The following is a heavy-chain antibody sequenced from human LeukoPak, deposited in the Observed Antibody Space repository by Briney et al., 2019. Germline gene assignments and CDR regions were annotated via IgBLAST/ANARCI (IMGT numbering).Heavy chain of an antibody. J-gene: IGHJ4*02. CDR2: VYYSGRT. CDR1: GVSFTNSHYY. Sequence: SETLSLTCTVSGVSFTNSHYYWGWIRQPPGKGLEWIVSVYYSGRTSYNPSLKSRVTISVDTSKNQFSLKLNSVTAADTAVYYCASFRVGATEWHFDYWGQGTLVTVSS. V-gene: IGHV4-39*01. CDR3: ASFRVGATEWHFDY. D-gene: IGHD1-26*01.